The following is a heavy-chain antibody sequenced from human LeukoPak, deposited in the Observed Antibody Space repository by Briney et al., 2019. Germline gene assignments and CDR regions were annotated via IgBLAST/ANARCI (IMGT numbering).Heavy chain of an antibody. CDR2: IWYDGSNK. D-gene: IGHD3-10*01. CDR3: ARAVGPYDY. CDR1: GFTFSTYG. V-gene: IGHV3-33*01. J-gene: IGHJ4*02. Sequence: SGGSLRLSCAASGFTFSTYGIHWVRQAPGKGLEWVAVIWYDGSNKYYADSEKGRFTISRDNSKNTLYLQMNSLRAEDTAVYYCARAVGPYDYWGQGTLVTVSS.